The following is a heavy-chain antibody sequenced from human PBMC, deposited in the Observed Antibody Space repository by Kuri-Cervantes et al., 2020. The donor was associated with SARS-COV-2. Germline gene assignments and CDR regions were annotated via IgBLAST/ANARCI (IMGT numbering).Heavy chain of an antibody. Sequence: GESLKISCAASTITFSECRMSRVRQAPGKGLEWVSDISSSTSTKYYVGSVKGRFTICRDKARRSLYLQMNSLRTEDTAVYYCAREGYYDSSGNYAATGMDVWGKGTTVTVSS. CDR3: AREGYYDSSGNYAATGMDV. CDR2: ISSSTSTK. V-gene: IGHV3-48*01. CDR1: TITFSECR. D-gene: IGHD3-22*01. J-gene: IGHJ6*03.